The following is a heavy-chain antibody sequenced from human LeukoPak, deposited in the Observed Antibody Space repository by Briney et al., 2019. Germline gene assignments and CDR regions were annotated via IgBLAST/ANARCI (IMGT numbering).Heavy chain of an antibody. Sequence: PGGSLRLSCAASGFTVSSNYMSWVRQAPGKGLEWVSSISSSSSYIYYADSVKGRFTISRDNAKNSLYLQMNSLRAEDTAVYYCARDQRDSSGSRLLTPMDVWGKGTTVTISS. V-gene: IGHV3-21*01. CDR3: ARDQRDSSGSRLLTPMDV. CDR1: GFTVSSNY. J-gene: IGHJ6*03. CDR2: ISSSSSYI. D-gene: IGHD3-22*01.